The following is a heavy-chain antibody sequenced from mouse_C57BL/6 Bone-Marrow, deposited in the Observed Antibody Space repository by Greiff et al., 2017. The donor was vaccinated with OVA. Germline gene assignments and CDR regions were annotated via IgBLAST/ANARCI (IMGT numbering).Heavy chain of an antibody. D-gene: IGHD2-3*01. J-gene: IGHJ4*01. Sequence: LEESGAELARPGASVKLSCKASGYTFTSYGISWVKQRTGQGLEWIGEIYPRSGNTYYNEKFKGKATLTADKSSSTAYMELRSLTSEDSAVYFCGRDGYYGRGAMDYWGQGTSVTVSS. CDR1: GYTFTSYG. V-gene: IGHV1-81*01. CDR2: IYPRSGNT. CDR3: GRDGYYGRGAMDY.